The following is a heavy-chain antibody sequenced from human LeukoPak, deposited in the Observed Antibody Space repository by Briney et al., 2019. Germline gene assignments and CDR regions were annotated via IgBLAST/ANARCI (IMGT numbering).Heavy chain of an antibody. CDR3: AKVIPPAVIRPSYFDY. CDR2: ISGSGGST. J-gene: IGHJ4*02. Sequence: GGSLRLSCAASGFTFSSYGMSWVRQAPGKGLEWVSAISGSGGSTYYADSVKGRFTISRDNSKNTLYLQMNSLRDEDTAVYYCAKVIPPAVIRPSYFDYWGQGTLVTVSS. V-gene: IGHV3-23*01. D-gene: IGHD3-16*02. CDR1: GFTFSSYG.